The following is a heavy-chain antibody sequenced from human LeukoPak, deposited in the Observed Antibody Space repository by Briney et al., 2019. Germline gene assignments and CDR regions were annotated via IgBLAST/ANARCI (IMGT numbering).Heavy chain of an antibody. CDR3: AREGTRDGYKQGDFDY. V-gene: IGHV4-59*01. D-gene: IGHD5-24*01. J-gene: IGHJ4*02. CDR2: IYYSGST. Sequence: PSETPSLTCTVSGGSISSYYWSWIRQPPGKGLEWIGYIYYSGSTNYNPSLKSRVTISVDTSKNQFSRKLSSVTAADTAVYYCAREGTRDGYKQGDFDYWGQGTLVTVSS. CDR1: GGSISSYY.